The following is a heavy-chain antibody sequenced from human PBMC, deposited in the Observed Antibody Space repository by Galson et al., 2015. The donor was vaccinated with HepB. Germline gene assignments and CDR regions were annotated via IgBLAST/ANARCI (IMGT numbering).Heavy chain of an antibody. D-gene: IGHD2-15*01. CDR2: ISSSSSYI. J-gene: IGHJ3*02. CDR1: GFTSSSYS. V-gene: IGHV3-21*01. Sequence: SLRLSCAASGFTSSSYSMNWVRQAPGKGLEWVSSISSSSSYIYYADSVKGRFTISRDNAKNSLYLQMNSLRAEDTAVYDCALWGYCSGGSCYHDAFEIWGQGTMVTVSS. CDR3: ALWGYCSGGSCYHDAFEI.